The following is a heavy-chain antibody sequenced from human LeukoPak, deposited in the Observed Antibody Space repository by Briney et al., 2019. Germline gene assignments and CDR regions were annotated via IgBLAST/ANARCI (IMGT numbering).Heavy chain of an antibody. CDR2: IKDSIDGVTT. J-gene: IGHJ4*02. CDR3: STDFSHFDLSSGYYSY. CDR1: GFSFTSAL. Sequence: KTGGSLRLSCVASGFSFTSALMVWLRQAPAKELEWIGRIKDSIDGVTTDLAAAVKGRFTISRDDSRSTVYLQMDSLKTEDTAVYYCSTDFSHFDLSSGYYSYWGLGILVSVSS. V-gene: IGHV3-15*01. D-gene: IGHD3-3*01.